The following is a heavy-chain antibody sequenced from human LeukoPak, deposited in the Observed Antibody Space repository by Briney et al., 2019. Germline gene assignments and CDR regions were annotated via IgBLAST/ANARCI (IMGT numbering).Heavy chain of an antibody. J-gene: IGHJ4*02. V-gene: IGHV4-39*07. CDR2: IYYSGST. CDR1: GGSTSSSSYY. D-gene: IGHD6-13*01. Sequence: SETLSLTCTVSGGSTSSSSYYWGWIRQPPGKGLEWIGSIYYSGSTYYNPSLKSRVTISVDTSKNQFSLKLSSVTAADTAVYYCARVRVAAGSFDYWGQGTLVTVSS. CDR3: ARVRVAAGSFDY.